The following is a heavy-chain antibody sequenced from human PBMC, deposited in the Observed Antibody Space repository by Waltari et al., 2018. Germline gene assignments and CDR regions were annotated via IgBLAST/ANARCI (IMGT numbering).Heavy chain of an antibody. CDR1: GFTFSSYW. CDR3: ARATYGDYANY. D-gene: IGHD4-17*01. Sequence: EVQLVESGGGLVQPGGSLRLSCAASGFTFSSYWMSRVRQAPGKWLGWVVNIKQDGSELYYVDSVKGRFTISRDNAKNSLYLQMNSLRAEDTAVYYCARATYGDYANYWGQGTLVTVSS. CDR2: IKQDGSEL. V-gene: IGHV3-7*04. J-gene: IGHJ4*02.